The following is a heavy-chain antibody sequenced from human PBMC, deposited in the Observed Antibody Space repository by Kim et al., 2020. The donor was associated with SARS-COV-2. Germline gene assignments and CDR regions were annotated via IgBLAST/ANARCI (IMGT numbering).Heavy chain of an antibody. CDR1: GYTFTSYA. CDR3: ARNEDY. CDR2: IDADNGNT. Sequence: ASVKVSCKASGYTFTSYAFHWVRQAPGQRLEWMGWIDADNGNTQYSQKFQGRVTITRDTSASTAYMELSSLRSEGTAVYYCARNEDYWGQGTLVTVSS. V-gene: IGHV1-3*01. J-gene: IGHJ4*02.